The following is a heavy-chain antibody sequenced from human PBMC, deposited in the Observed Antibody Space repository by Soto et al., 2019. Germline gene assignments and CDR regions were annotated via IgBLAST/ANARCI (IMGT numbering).Heavy chain of an antibody. CDR1: EFILSGYA. Sequence: EVQLAESGGGLAQPGGSLRLSCAASEFILSGYAMDWVRQAPEKGLEYVSGISSNGVGTYYANSVQGRFTISRDNSKNTVYLQMGSLRPEDMAVYYCARRARPDFYYMDVWGKGTTVTVS. CDR2: ISSNGVGT. CDR3: ARRARPDFYYMDV. J-gene: IGHJ6*03. D-gene: IGHD6-6*01. V-gene: IGHV3-64*01.